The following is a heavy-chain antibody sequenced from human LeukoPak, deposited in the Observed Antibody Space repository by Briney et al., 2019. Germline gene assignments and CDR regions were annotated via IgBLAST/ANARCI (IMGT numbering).Heavy chain of an antibody. D-gene: IGHD6-19*01. CDR1: GGTFSSYA. CDR3: ARELKAGAFDI. J-gene: IGHJ3*02. CDR2: IIPIFGTA. Sequence: ASVKVSCKASGGTFSSYAISWVRQAPGQGLEWMGRIIPIFGTANYAQKFQGRVTITTDESTSTAYMELSSLRSEDTAVYYCARELKAGAFDIWGQRTMVTVSS. V-gene: IGHV1-69*05.